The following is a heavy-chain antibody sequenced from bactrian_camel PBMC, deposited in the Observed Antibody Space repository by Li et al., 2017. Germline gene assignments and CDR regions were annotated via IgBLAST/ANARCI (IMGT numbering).Heavy chain of an antibody. Sequence: HVQLVESGGDSVQAGGSLRLACAASGVTYDNICMGWFRQAPGKEREGVATIYTNGGSTWYVDSVKGRFTISRDNNKTTVYLQMNKVTPEDTAMYYCAASVRSLHNCYTGSAPQSSTFFKWGQGTQVTVS. CDR1: GVTYDNIC. D-gene: IGHD3*01. CDR3: AASVRSLHNCYTGSAPQSSTFFK. V-gene: IGHV3S60*01. J-gene: IGHJ4*01. CDR2: IYTNGGST.